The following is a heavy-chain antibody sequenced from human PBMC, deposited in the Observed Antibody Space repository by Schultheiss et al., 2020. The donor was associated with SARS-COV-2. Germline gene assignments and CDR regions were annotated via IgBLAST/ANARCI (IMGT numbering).Heavy chain of an antibody. CDR2: IKSKTDGGTT. D-gene: IGHD7-27*01. Sequence: GGSLRLSCAASGFTVSSNYMSWVRQAPGKGLEWVGRIKSKTDGGTTDYAAPVKGRFTISRDDSKNTLYLQMNSLKTEDTAVYYCTTATGEGGYYYYYYGMDVWGQGTTVTVSS. CDR3: TTATGEGGYYYYYYGMDV. J-gene: IGHJ6*02. V-gene: IGHV3-15*01. CDR1: GFTVSSNY.